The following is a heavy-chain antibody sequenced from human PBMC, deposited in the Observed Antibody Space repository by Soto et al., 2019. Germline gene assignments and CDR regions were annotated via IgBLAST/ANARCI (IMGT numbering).Heavy chain of an antibody. J-gene: IGHJ4*02. Sequence: QVQLQESGPGLVKPSGTLSLTCAVSGGSISSSNWWSWVRQPPGKGVEWIGEIYHSGSTNYNPSLKSRGTISVDKSKIQFSLKLSAVTAADAAVYYCAGVLGVSWSPVDYWGQGTLVTVSS. D-gene: IGHD6-13*01. V-gene: IGHV4-4*02. CDR3: AGVLGVSWSPVDY. CDR2: IYHSGST. CDR1: GGSISSSNW.